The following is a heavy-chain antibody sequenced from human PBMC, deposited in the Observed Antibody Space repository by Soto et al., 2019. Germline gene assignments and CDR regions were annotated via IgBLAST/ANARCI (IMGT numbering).Heavy chain of an antibody. CDR2: ISAYNGNT. V-gene: IGHV1-18*01. Sequence: GASVKVSCKASGYTFTSYGISWVRQAPGQGLEWMGWISAYNGNTNYAQKLQGRVTMTTDTSTSTAYMELRSLRSDDTAVYYCARVVPRNYDFWSGYYGPGWFDPWGQGTLVTV. CDR1: GYTFTSYG. J-gene: IGHJ5*02. CDR3: ARVVPRNYDFWSGYYGPGWFDP. D-gene: IGHD3-3*01.